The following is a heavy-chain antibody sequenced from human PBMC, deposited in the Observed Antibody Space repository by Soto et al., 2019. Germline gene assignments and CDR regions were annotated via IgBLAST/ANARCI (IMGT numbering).Heavy chain of an antibody. Sequence: QVQLQESGPGLVKPSQTLSLTCTVSGGSISSGGYYWSWIRQHPGKGLEWIGYIYYSGSTYYNPSLKSRVTISVDTSKNQFSLKLSSVTAADTAVYSCARGPRITIFGLVPCLDFDYWGQGTLVTVSS. CDR2: IYYSGST. CDR1: GGSISSGGYY. D-gene: IGHD3-9*01. J-gene: IGHJ4*02. CDR3: ARGPRITIFGLVPCLDFDY. V-gene: IGHV4-31*03.